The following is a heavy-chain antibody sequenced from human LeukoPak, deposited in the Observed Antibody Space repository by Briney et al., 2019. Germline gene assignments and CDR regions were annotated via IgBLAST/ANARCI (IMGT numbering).Heavy chain of an antibody. D-gene: IGHD4-17*01. CDR3: ARGLHGDYGYFDY. J-gene: IGHJ4*02. V-gene: IGHV1-69*13. CDR2: AIPMFATP. CDR1: GGTFSSYA. Sequence: SVKVSCTASGGTFSSYAISWVRQAPGQGLEWMGGAIPMFATPNYAPKFKVRVTITADESTSTAYMEQRNLRSEDTAVYHCARGLHGDYGYFDYWGQGTLVTVSS.